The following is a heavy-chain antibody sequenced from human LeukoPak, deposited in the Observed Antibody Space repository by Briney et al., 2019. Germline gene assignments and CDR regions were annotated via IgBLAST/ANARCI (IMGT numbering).Heavy chain of an antibody. CDR1: EFTISDYW. CDR2: IRQDGSEK. J-gene: IGHJ4*02. D-gene: IGHD3-22*01. V-gene: IGHV3-7*03. Sequence: PGGSLRLSCVASEFTISDYWMSWVRQAPGKGLEWVANIRQDGSEKYYVDSVKGRFTISRDNAKNSLCLQMNSLRAEDTAVYYCAKDPTDFDSSGQTYFDYWGQGSLVTVSS. CDR3: AKDPTDFDSSGQTYFDY.